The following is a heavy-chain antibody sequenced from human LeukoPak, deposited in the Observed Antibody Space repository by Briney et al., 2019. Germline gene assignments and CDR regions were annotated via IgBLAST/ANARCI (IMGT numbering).Heavy chain of an antibody. J-gene: IGHJ4*02. CDR3: ARDLQWLPSYYFAY. CDR1: GFTFSSYA. Sequence: GGSLRLSCAASGFTFSSYAMHWVRQAPGKGLEWVVVISYDGSNKYYADSVKGRFTISRDNSKNTLYLQMNSLRAEDTAVYYCARDLQWLPSYYFAYWGQGTLVTVSS. D-gene: IGHD6-19*01. CDR2: ISYDGSNK. V-gene: IGHV3-30-3*01.